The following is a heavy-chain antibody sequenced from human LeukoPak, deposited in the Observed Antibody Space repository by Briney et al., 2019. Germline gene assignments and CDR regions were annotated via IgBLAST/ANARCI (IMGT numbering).Heavy chain of an antibody. CDR3: VRDLGGRSGH. D-gene: IGHD1-26*01. J-gene: IGHJ4*02. CDR1: GFTFSSNW. Sequence: GGSLRLSCAASGFTFSSNWMHWVRQAPGKGLVWVSRSNEGGSTTNYADSVKGRFTISRDNAKNTLYLQMNSLTAEDTAVYYCVRDLGGRSGHWGQGTLVTVSS. CDR2: SNEGGSTT. V-gene: IGHV3-74*01.